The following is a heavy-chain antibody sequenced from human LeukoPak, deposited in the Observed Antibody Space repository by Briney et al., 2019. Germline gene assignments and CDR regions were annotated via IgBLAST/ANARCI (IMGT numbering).Heavy chain of an antibody. Sequence: GGSLSLSCAASGFTFSSFGMHWVRQAPGKGLEWVAVISYDGDNKYYADSVRGRFTISRDNSKNTLYLQMNSLRAEDTAVYYCASPRRVSGYYFPLDYWGQGTLVTVSS. J-gene: IGHJ4*02. CDR3: ASPRRVSGYYFPLDY. CDR1: GFTFSSFG. V-gene: IGHV3-30*03. D-gene: IGHD3-22*01. CDR2: ISYDGDNK.